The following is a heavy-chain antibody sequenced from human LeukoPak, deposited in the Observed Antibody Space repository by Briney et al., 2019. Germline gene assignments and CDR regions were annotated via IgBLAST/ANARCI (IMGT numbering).Heavy chain of an antibody. CDR1: GGTFSSYA. J-gene: IGHJ3*02. D-gene: IGHD1-26*01. CDR2: IIPIFGTA. CDR3: ARVESGSYYPGGAFDI. Sequence: GASVKVSCKASGGTFSSYAISWLRQAPGQGLGWMGGIIPIFGTANYAQKFQGRVTITADESTSTAYMELSSLRSEDTAVYYCARVESGSYYPGGAFDIWGQGTMVTVSS. V-gene: IGHV1-69*01.